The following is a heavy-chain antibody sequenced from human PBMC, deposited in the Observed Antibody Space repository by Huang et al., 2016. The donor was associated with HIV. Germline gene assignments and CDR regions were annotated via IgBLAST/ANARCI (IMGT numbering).Heavy chain of an antibody. J-gene: IGHJ1*01. CDR2: IKQDGSEK. D-gene: IGHD6-19*01. CDR3: TRGPLGWLVHRYFYH. Sequence: EVQLVESGGGLVQPGGSLRVSCAASGFSISTYWMSGVRQTPGKGLEGVASIKQDGSEKDYVDAVKGRFIISRDNAKNSLYLQMNSLRAEDTAVYYCTRGPLGWLVHRYFYHWGQGTLVTVSS. CDR1: GFSISTYW. V-gene: IGHV3-7*01.